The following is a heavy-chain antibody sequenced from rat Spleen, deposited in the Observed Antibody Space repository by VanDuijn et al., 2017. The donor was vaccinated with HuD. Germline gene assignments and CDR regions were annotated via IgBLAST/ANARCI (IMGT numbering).Heavy chain of an antibody. V-gene: IGHV5-29*01. J-gene: IGHJ3*01. CDR3: TRHDYSGVITNWFAY. CDR1: GFTFNNYG. CDR2: ISYDGITT. D-gene: IGHD4-3*01. Sequence: EVQLVESGGGLVPPGRSLKLSCAASGFTFNNYGMAWVRPAPTKGMEWVATISYDGITTYYRASVRGRFTISSDNAKTTLYLQMDSLRSEDTATYYCTRHDYSGVITNWFAYWGQGTLVTVSS.